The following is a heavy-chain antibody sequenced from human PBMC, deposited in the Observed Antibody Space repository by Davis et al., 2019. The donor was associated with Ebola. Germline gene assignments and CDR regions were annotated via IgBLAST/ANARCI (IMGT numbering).Heavy chain of an antibody. CDR1: GFTLSSYE. Sequence: GESLKISCAASGFTLSSYEMNWARQAPGKGLEWVSYISRSGDSTHYAESVKGRFTISRDNSNNLLYLQMNSLRAEDTAVYYCAKHRVTTGYYDMDVWGQGTTVTVSS. J-gene: IGHJ6*02. V-gene: IGHV3-48*03. D-gene: IGHD4-17*01. CDR2: ISRSGDST. CDR3: AKHRVTTGYYDMDV.